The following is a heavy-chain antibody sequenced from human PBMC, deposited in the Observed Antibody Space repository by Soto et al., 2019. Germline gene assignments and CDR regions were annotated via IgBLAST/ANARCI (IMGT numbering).Heavy chain of an antibody. CDR2: IYHSGST. J-gene: IGHJ4*02. CDR3: AGGPGVARNY. V-gene: IGHV4-30-2*01. CDR1: GGSISSGGYS. D-gene: IGHD5-12*01. Sequence: QLQLQESGSGLVKPSQTLSLTCAVSGGSISSGGYSWSWIRQPPGKGLEWIGYIYHSGSTYYNPSLKSRVXIXXERSKNQFSLKLSSVTAADTAVYYCAGGPGVARNYWGQGTLVTVSS.